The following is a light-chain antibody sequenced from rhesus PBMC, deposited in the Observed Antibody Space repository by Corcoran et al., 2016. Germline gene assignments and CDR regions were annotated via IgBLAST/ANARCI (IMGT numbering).Light chain of an antibody. V-gene: IGKV1-25*01. Sequence: DIQMTQSPSSLSASVGDTVTITCQASQGISKYLAWYQQKPGNAPKLLIYDASTFPSGVPSRFSGSGSGTEFTLTISSLQPEDFATYYCQQHNSYPFTFGPGTKLDIK. J-gene: IGKJ3*01. CDR3: QQHNSYPFT. CDR2: DAS. CDR1: QGISKY.